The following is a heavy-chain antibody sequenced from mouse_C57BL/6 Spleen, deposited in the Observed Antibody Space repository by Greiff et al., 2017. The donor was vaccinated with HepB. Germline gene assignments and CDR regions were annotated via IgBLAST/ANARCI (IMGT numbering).Heavy chain of an antibody. V-gene: IGHV2-9-1*01. CDR1: GFSLTSYA. CDR3: ARVITTVVATLHWYFDV. CDR2: IWTGGGT. J-gene: IGHJ1*03. Sequence: QVQLKESGPGLVAPSQSLSITCTVSGFSLTSYAISWVRQPPGKGLEWLGVIWTGGGTNYNSALKSRLSISKDNSKSQVFLKMNSLQTDDTARYYCARVITTVVATLHWYFDVWGTGTTVTVSS. D-gene: IGHD1-1*01.